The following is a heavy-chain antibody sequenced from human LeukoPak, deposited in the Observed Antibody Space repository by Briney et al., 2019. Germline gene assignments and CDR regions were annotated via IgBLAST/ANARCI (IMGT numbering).Heavy chain of an antibody. J-gene: IGHJ4*02. Sequence: GGSLRLSCAASGFTFSSYAMHWVRQAPGKGLEWVAVISYDGSNKYYADSVKGRFTISRDNSKNTLYLQMNSLRAEDTAVYYCARDLRHDILTGSPDYWGQETLVTVSS. CDR1: GFTFSSYA. CDR3: ARDLRHDILTGSPDY. V-gene: IGHV3-30-3*01. CDR2: ISYDGSNK. D-gene: IGHD3-9*01.